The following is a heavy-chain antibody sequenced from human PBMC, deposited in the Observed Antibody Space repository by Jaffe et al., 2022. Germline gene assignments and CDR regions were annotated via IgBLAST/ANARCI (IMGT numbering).Heavy chain of an antibody. CDR2: ISSSSSYI. V-gene: IGHV3-21*01. D-gene: IGHD1-7*01. Sequence: EVQLVESGGGLVKPGGSLRLSCAASGFTFSSYSMNWVRQAPGKGLEWVSSISSSSSYIYYADSVKGRFTISRDNAKNSLYLQMNSLRAEDTAVYYCARLYNWNYNDAFDIWGQGTMVTVSS. J-gene: IGHJ3*02. CDR3: ARLYNWNYNDAFDI. CDR1: GFTFSSYS.